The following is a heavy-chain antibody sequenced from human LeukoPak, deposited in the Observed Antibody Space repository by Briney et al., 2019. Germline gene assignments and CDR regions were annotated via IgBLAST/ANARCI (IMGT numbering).Heavy chain of an antibody. CDR2: IKQDGSEK. V-gene: IGHV3-7*01. J-gene: IGHJ3*02. Sequence: GGSLRLSCAASGFTFRNYWMSWVRQAPGKGLEWVANIKQDGSEKYYVDSVKGRFTISRDNAKNSLYLQMNSLRAEDTAVYYCAREGAPYAFDIWGQGTMVTVSS. CDR3: AREGAPYAFDI. CDR1: GFTFRNYW.